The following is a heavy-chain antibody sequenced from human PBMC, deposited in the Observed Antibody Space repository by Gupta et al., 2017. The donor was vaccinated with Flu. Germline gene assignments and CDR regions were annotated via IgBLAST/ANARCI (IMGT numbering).Heavy chain of an antibody. V-gene: IGHV1-69*01. CDR2: IIAIFSTS. CDR1: GGIFRSSA. J-gene: IGHJ6*03. Sequence: QVQLLQSGAEVKKPGSSVKVSCNASGGIFRSSAISWVRQAPGQGLAWMGGIIAIFSTSNYAQKFQGRVTISADESTSTAYMELSSLRSEDTAVYYCASGPTYYSSYMDVWGRGTTVTVSS. CDR3: ASGPTYYSSYMDV.